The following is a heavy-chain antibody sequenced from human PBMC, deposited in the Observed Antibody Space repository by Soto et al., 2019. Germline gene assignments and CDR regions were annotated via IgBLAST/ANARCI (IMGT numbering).Heavy chain of an antibody. CDR2: INPNSGGT. CDR3: AREGSGYSYGLTQVDY. V-gene: IGHV1-2*02. J-gene: IGHJ4*02. Sequence: QVQLVQSGAEVKKPGASVKVSCKASGYTFTGYSMHWVRQAPGQGLEWMGWINPNSGGTNYAQKFQGRVTMTRDTSISTAYMELSRLRSDDTAVYYCAREGSGYSYGLTQVDYWGQGTLVTVSS. D-gene: IGHD5-18*01. CDR1: GYTFTGYS.